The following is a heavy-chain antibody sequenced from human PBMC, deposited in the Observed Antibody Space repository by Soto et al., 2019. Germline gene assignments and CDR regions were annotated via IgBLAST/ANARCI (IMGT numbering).Heavy chain of an antibody. Sequence: SETLSLTCTVSGGSISSSSYYWGWIRQPPGKGLEWIGSIYYSGSTYYNPSLKSRVTISVDTSKNQFSLKLSSVTAADTAVYYCTLYYYGSGRVPRFDYWGQGTLVTV. CDR2: IYYSGST. CDR1: GGSISSSSYY. CDR3: TLYYYGSGRVPRFDY. D-gene: IGHD3-10*01. J-gene: IGHJ4*02. V-gene: IGHV4-39*01.